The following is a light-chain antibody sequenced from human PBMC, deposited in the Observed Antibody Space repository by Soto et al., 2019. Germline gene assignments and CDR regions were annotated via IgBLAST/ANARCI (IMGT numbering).Light chain of an antibody. CDR3: GTWDSSLSAGV. CDR1: NIGYKT. CDR2: DDS. J-gene: IGLJ3*02. Sequence: SYELTQPPSVSVAPGQTATFICGGDNIGYKTVHWYQQRPGQAPVLVVYDDSDRPSGIPERFSGSKSGTSATLAITGLQTGDEADYYCGTWDSSLSAGVFGGGTKLTVL. V-gene: IGLV3-21*02.